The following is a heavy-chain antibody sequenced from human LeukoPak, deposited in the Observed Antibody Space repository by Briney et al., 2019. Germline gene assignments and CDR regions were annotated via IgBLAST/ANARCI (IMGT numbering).Heavy chain of an antibody. CDR2: ISWNSGSI. J-gene: IGHJ4*02. Sequence: PGRSLRLSCAASGFTFADYAMHWVRQAPGKGLEWVSGISWNSGSIDYADSVKGRFTISRDNAKNSLYLQMNSLRAEDTAFYYCAKAEGFFGGYYDHWGQGTLVTVSS. V-gene: IGHV3-9*01. CDR1: GFTFADYA. CDR3: AKAEGFFGGYYDH. D-gene: IGHD4-23*01.